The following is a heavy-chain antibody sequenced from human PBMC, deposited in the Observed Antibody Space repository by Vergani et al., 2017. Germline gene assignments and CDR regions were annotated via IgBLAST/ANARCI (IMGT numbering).Heavy chain of an antibody. D-gene: IGHD3-9*01. Sequence: QVQLVQSGAEVKKPGASVKVSCKASGYTFTSYYMHWVRQAPGQGLEWMGIINPSGGSTSYAQKFQGRVTMTRDTSTSTVYMELSSLRSEDTAVYYCARGPPYYDILTGQPFDYWGQGTLVTVSS. CDR1: GYTFTSYY. CDR3: ARGPPYYDILTGQPFDY. J-gene: IGHJ4*02. V-gene: IGHV1-46*03. CDR2: INPSGGST.